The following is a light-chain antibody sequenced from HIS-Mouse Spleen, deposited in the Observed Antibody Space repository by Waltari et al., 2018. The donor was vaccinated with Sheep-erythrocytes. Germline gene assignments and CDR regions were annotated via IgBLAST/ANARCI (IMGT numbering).Light chain of an antibody. CDR3: QAWDNSTAV. J-gene: IGLJ2*01. CDR2: QDS. CDR1: KLGDKY. Sequence: SYELTQPPSVSVSPGQTASITCSGDKLGDKYAFWYQQKPGQSPVLVIYQDSKRPSGDRQRFSGSTPGNTATLTIDGTHAMDEADYYCQAWDNSTAVFGGGTKLTVL. V-gene: IGLV3-1*01.